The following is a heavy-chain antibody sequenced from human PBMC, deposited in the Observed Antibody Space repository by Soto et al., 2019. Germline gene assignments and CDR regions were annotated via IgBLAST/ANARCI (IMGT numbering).Heavy chain of an antibody. Sequence: QVQLVESGGGVVQPGRSLRLSCAASGFTFSSYGMHWVRQAPGKGLEWVAVISCDGSNKYYADSVKGRFTISIDNTKNTLYLQMNSLRADDTAVYYCEKDPILGTRYYDFWSGYYFDFWGQGTLVTVSS. CDR1: GFTFSSYG. V-gene: IGHV3-30*18. CDR3: EKDPILGTRYYDFWSGYYFDF. D-gene: IGHD3-3*01. J-gene: IGHJ4*02. CDR2: ISCDGSNK.